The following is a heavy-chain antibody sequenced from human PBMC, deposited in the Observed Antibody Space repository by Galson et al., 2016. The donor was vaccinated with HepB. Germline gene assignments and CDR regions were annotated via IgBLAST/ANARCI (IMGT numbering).Heavy chain of an antibody. D-gene: IGHD3-16*01. J-gene: IGHJ2*01. CDR1: GGSMTTYY. Sequence: SETLSLTCNASGGSMTTYYWSWIRQPPGKGLEWIGYMFNSGNTHNNPSLKGRVNLSIDRSKNQFSLKLSSVTAADTAVYYCARGIHGGDSGDDYYWYFDVWGRGTLVTVSS. CDR3: ARGIHGGDSGDDYYWYFDV. V-gene: IGHV4-59*01. CDR2: MFNSGNT.